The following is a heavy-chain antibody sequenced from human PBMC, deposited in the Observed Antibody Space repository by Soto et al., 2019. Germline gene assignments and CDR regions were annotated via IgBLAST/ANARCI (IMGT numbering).Heavy chain of an antibody. J-gene: IGHJ6*02. CDR1: GDSISSYY. CDR2: IYSSGRT. CDR3: ARVGVVPAADPYYYYGMDV. Sequence: PSETLSLTCTVSGDSISSYYWSWIRQSAGKGLEWIGRIYSSGRTNYNPSLKSRVTMSVDTSNNQFSLKLSSVTAADTAVYYCARVGVVPAADPYYYYGMDVWGQGTTVTVS. D-gene: IGHD2-2*01. V-gene: IGHV4-4*07.